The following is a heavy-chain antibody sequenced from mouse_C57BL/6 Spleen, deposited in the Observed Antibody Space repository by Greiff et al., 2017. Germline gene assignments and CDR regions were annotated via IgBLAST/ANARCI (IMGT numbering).Heavy chain of an antibody. V-gene: IGHV1-69*01. D-gene: IGHD2-3*01. Sequence: QVQLQQSGAELVMPGASVKLSCKASGYTFTSYWMHWVKQRPGQGLEWIGEIDPSDSYTNYNQKFKGKSTLTVDKSSSTAYMQLSSLTSEDSAVYYCARSPWLLPHAMDYWGQGTSVTVSS. CDR1: GYTFTSYW. CDR3: ARSPWLLPHAMDY. CDR2: IDPSDSYT. J-gene: IGHJ4*01.